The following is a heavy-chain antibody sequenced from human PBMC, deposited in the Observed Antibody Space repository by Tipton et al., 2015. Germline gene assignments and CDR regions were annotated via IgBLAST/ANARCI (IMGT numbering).Heavy chain of an antibody. D-gene: IGHD6-25*01. V-gene: IGHV3-53*01. CDR2: IYSGGST. CDR1: GFTVSSNY. J-gene: IGHJ4*02. CDR3: AKGLRIAATVGFDY. Sequence: SLRLSCAASGFTVSSNYMSWVRQAPGKGLEWVSVIYSGGSTYYADSVKGRFTISRDNSKNTLYLQMNSLRAEDTAVYYCAKGLRIAATVGFDYWGQGTLVTVSS.